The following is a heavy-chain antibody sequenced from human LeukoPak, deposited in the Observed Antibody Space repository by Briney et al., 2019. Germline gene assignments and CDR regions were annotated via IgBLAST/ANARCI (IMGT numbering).Heavy chain of an antibody. D-gene: IGHD1-26*01. CDR1: GFTFRNYG. CDR3: VKDRPGGIVGQLDH. Sequence: QAGGSLRLSCVASGFTFRNYGMHWVRQAPGKGLEWVAVIWYDGSNEHYADSVKGRFAISRDNSKNTLSLQMNSLRAGDSAVYYCVKDRPGGIVGQLDHWGQGTLVTVSS. J-gene: IGHJ4*02. CDR2: IWYDGSNE. V-gene: IGHV3-33*03.